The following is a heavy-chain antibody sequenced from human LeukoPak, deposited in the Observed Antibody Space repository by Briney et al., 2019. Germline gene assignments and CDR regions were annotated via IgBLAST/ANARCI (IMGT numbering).Heavy chain of an antibody. Sequence: PSETLSLTCTVSGGSISSYYWSWIRQPPGKGLEWIGYIYYSGSTNYNPSLKSRVTISVDTSKNQFSLKLSSVTAADTAVYYCARVVLTSSGWYESFDYWGQGTLVTVSS. D-gene: IGHD6-19*01. J-gene: IGHJ4*02. CDR3: ARVVLTSSGWYESFDY. CDR1: GGSISSYY. CDR2: IYYSGST. V-gene: IGHV4-59*01.